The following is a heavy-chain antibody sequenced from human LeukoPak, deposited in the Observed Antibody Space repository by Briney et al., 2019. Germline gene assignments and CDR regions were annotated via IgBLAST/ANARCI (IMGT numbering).Heavy chain of an antibody. CDR2: IYYSGST. CDR3: ARVVIVPLGYYMDV. J-gene: IGHJ6*03. Sequence: SETLSLTCTVSGGSISSSSYYWSWIRQPPGKGLEWIGYIYYSGSTNYNPSLKSRVTISVDTSKNQFSLKLSSVTAADTAVYYCARVVIVPLGYYMDVWGKGTTVTVSS. D-gene: IGHD2-15*01. CDR1: GGSISSSSYY. V-gene: IGHV4-61*01.